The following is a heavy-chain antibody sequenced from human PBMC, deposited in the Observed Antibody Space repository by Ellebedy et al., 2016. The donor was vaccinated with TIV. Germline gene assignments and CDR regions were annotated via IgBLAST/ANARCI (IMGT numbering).Heavy chain of an antibody. D-gene: IGHD2-15*01. CDR3: ARAYPHGGPVH. V-gene: IGHV3-74*03. CDR2: INTDGSTT. Sequence: GESLKISXAASGFTFSSYWMHWVRQAPGKGLVWVSRINTDGSTTKYADSVRGRFTISRDNAKNTLFLQLSSLRAEDTGVYYCARAYPHGGPVHWGQGTLVTVSS. CDR1: GFTFSSYW. J-gene: IGHJ4*02.